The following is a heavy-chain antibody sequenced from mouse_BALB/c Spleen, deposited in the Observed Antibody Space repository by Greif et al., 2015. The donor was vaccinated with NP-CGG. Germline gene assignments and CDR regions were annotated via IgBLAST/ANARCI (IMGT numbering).Heavy chain of an antibody. J-gene: IGHJ2*01. D-gene: IGHD1-1*01. CDR2: ISSGGSYT. V-gene: IGHV5-9-3*01. CDR3: ARQDGSSYYFDY. CDR1: GFTFSSYA. Sequence: EVQLVESGGGLVKPGGSLKLSCAASGFTFSSYAMSWVRQTPEKRLEWVATISSGGSYTYYPDSVKGRFTISRDNAKNTLYLQMSSLRSEDTAMYYCARQDGSSYYFDYWGQGTTLTVSS.